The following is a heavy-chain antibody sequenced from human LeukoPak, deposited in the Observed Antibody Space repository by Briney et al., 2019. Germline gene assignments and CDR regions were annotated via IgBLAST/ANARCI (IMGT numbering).Heavy chain of an antibody. J-gene: IGHJ5*02. CDR2: INHSGST. V-gene: IGHV4-34*01. CDR1: GGSFSGYY. D-gene: IGHD1-26*01. Sequence: SETLSLTCAVYGGSFSGYYWSWIRQPPGKGLEWIGEINHSGSTNYNPSLKSRVTISVDTSKNQFSLKLSAVTAADTAVYYCARGAGIVGATTSNNWFDPWGQGTLVTVSS. CDR3: ARGAGIVGATTSNNWFDP.